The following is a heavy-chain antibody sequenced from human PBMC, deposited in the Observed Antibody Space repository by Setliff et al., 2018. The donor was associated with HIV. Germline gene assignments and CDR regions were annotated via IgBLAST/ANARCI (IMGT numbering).Heavy chain of an antibody. CDR2: TYPDGSHK. V-gene: IGHV3-30*04. Sequence: GGSLRLSCTASGFTFGDYAMSWVRQAPGKGLEWLALTYPDGSHKYYADSVKGRFTISRDNSKNTLYLQMNSLRAEDTAVYYCARPTVVVAAGYWYFDLWGRGTLVTVSS. CDR1: GFTFGDYA. J-gene: IGHJ2*01. D-gene: IGHD2-15*01. CDR3: ARPTVVVAAGYWYFDL.